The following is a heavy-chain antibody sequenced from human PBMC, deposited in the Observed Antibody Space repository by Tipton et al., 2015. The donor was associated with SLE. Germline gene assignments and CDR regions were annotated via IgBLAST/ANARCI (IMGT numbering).Heavy chain of an antibody. CDR1: GGSISTFHY. V-gene: IGHV4-59*01. CDR3: ARGRIAVAGNHFDY. Sequence: TLSLTCTVSGGSISTFHYWSWIRQPPGKRLEWIAYIYHSGITNYNPSLQSRVTISVDRSKNQFSLKLTSVTAADTAVYYCARGRIAVAGNHFDYWGQGTLVTVSS. J-gene: IGHJ4*02. CDR2: IYHSGIT. D-gene: IGHD6-19*01.